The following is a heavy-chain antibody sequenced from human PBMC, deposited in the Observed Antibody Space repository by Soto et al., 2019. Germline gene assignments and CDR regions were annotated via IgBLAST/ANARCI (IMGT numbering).Heavy chain of an antibody. CDR2: ISAYNGNT. J-gene: IGHJ5*02. V-gene: IGHV1-18*01. D-gene: IGHD6-19*01. CDR1: GYTFNNYG. Sequence: ASVKVSCKASGYTFNNYGISWVRQAPGQGLEWMGWISAYNGNTDYAQKFQGRVTMTADTSTSTAYMELTNLRYDDTAIYFCARSRETLWLVGGTWVDPWGQGTLVTVSS. CDR3: ARSRETLWLVGGTWVDP.